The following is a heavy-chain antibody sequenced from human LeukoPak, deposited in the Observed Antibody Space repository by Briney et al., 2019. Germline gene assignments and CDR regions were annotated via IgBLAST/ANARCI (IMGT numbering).Heavy chain of an antibody. D-gene: IGHD3-10*01. J-gene: IGHJ4*02. CDR2: ITSNSGKI. Sequence: PVGSLRLSCAASGFTFSIYSMNWVRQAPRKGLWWVSYITSNSGKIYHRDSVKGRFAICRDHAKNSQYLQMNSLRAEDTAVYYCASVGPGHDIGRGYFDYWGQGTLVTVSS. CDR1: GFTFSIYS. V-gene: IGHV3-48*01. CDR3: ASVGPGHDIGRGYFDY.